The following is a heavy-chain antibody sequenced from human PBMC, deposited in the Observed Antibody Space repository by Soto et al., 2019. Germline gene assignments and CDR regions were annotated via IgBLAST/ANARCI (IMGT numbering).Heavy chain of an antibody. CDR2: INPDSGGT. Sequence: GPSVKVSCKAAGYTFTGSLMHWVRLAPGQGLEWMGWINPDSGGTNYAQKFQGWVTMTRDTSISTVYMELSRLRSDDTAVYYCARNGGYSSSSGYYMDVWGKGTTVTVSS. CDR3: ARNGGYSSSSGYYMDV. D-gene: IGHD6-6*01. CDR1: GYTFTGSL. V-gene: IGHV1-2*04. J-gene: IGHJ6*03.